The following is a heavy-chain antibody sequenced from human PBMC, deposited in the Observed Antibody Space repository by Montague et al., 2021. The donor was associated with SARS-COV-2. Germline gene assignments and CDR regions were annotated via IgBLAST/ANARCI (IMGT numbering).Heavy chain of an antibody. D-gene: IGHD6-13*01. CDR3: GRQIATAGSGFDS. V-gene: IGHV6-1*01. CDR2: TYYRSKWYH. J-gene: IGHJ4*02. CDR1: GDRVSSKRAA. Sequence: CAISGDRVSSKRAAWNWIRQSPSRGLEWLGRTYYRSKWYHEYAVSVNSRITINPDTSKNQFSLQLNSVTPEDTAVYYCGRQIATAGSGFDSWGQGTLVTVSS.